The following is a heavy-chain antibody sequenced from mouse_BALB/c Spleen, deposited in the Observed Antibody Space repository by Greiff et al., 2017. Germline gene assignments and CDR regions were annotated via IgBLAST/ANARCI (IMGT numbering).Heavy chain of an antibody. D-gene: IGHD2-4*01. J-gene: IGHJ4*01. CDR3: ARSENYVPDYYAMDY. CDR2: IDPANGNT. Sequence: VQLQQSGAELVKPGASVKLSCTASGFNIKDTYMHWVKQRPEQGLEWIGRIDPANGNTKYDPKFQGKATITADTSSNTAYLQLSSLTSEDTAVYYCARSENYVPDYYAMDYWGQGTSVTVSS. V-gene: IGHV14-3*02. CDR1: GFNIKDTY.